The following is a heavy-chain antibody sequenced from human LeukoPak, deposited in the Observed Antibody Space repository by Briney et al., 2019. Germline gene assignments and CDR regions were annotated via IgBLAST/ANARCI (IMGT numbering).Heavy chain of an antibody. CDR1: GYSFTSYW. CDR3: ARHARISSSWTLDY. Sequence: KVGESLKISCKGSGYSFTSYWIGWVRPVPGKGLEWMGSIYPGDSDTRYSPSFQGQVTISADKSISTAYLRWSSLKASDTAMYYCARHARISSSWTLDYWGQGTLVTVSS. D-gene: IGHD6-13*01. V-gene: IGHV5-51*01. J-gene: IGHJ4*02. CDR2: IYPGDSDT.